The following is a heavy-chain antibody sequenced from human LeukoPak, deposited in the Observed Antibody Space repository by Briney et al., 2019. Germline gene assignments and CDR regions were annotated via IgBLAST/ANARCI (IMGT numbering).Heavy chain of an antibody. CDR1: EFTFSDFH. J-gene: IGHJ4*02. CDR2: ISNTGSTI. CDR3: AREGSRSSFYFDY. V-gene: IGHV3-11*04. Sequence: PGGSLRLSCAASEFTFSDFHMNWIRQAPGKGLEWISHISNTGSTIYYADSVKGRFTISRDNAKNSLYLQVKSLRVEDTGVYYCAREGSRSSFYFDYWGRGTLVTVSS. D-gene: IGHD6-6*01.